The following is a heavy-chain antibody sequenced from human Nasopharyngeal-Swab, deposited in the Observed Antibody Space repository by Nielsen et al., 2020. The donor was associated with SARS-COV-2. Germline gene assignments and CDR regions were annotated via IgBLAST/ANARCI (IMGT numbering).Heavy chain of an antibody. D-gene: IGHD1-26*01. CDR2: IYAGDTT. V-gene: IGHV3-53*01. J-gene: IGHJ3*02. Sequence: GGSLRLSCAASGFAVSTNFLTWVRQAPGRGLEWVSVIYAGDTTHYADSVKGRFAISRDDSKNTLYLQMNSLRAEDTALYFCARVGGATVPLSTFDIWGPGTVVTVSS. CDR1: GFAVSTNF. CDR3: ARVGGATVPLSTFDI.